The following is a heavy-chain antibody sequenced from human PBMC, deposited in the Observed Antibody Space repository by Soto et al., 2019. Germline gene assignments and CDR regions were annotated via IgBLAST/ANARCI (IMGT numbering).Heavy chain of an antibody. CDR3: ARVWGSGSYYNVF. CDR2: INPNSGGT. V-gene: IGHV1-2*02. J-gene: IGHJ4*02. D-gene: IGHD3-10*01. Sequence: GASVKVSCKASGYTFTGYYMHWVRQAPGQGLEWMGWINPNSGGTNYAQKFQGRVTMTRDTSISTAYMELSRLRSDDTAVYYCARVWGSGSYYNVFWGQGTLVTVSS. CDR1: GYTFTGYY.